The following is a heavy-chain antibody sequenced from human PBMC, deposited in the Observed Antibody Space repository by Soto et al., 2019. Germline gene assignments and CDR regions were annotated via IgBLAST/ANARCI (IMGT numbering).Heavy chain of an antibody. CDR1: GGSITKTSYY. V-gene: IGHV4-39*01. Sequence: LQLQESGPGLVKPSETLSLTCTVSGGSITKTSYYWGWIRQAPGKGLERIGTFYYSGKTCYNPSLESRVTVSIDASKNQICLRLDAVTAADTAVYYCASPITMIRGVVRLDYWGPGTLVTASS. D-gene: IGHD3-10*01. CDR3: ASPITMIRGVVRLDY. J-gene: IGHJ4*02. CDR2: FYYSGKT.